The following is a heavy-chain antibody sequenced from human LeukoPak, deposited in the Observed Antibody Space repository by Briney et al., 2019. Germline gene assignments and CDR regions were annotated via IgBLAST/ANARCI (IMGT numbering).Heavy chain of an antibody. CDR2: INPNSGGT. D-gene: IGHD6-19*01. J-gene: IGHJ3*02. Sequence: ASVKVSCKASGYTFTGYYIHWVRQAPGQGLEWMGWINPNSGGTTYAHKFQGRVTLTRDTSISTAYMELSRLRSDDTAVYYCARDRDVYSSGFDAFNIWGQGTMVTVSS. CDR3: ARDRDVYSSGFDAFNI. CDR1: GYTFTGYY. V-gene: IGHV1-2*07.